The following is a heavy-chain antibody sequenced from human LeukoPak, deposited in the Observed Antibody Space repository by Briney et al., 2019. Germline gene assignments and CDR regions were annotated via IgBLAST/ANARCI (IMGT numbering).Heavy chain of an antibody. D-gene: IGHD3-9*01. Sequence: SVKVSCKASGGTFSSYAISWVRQAPGQGLEWMGGITPIFGTANYAQKFQGRVTITADESTSTAYMELSSLRSEDTAVYYCARINHYDILTGYYDWGQGTLVTVSS. CDR2: ITPIFGTA. J-gene: IGHJ4*02. CDR1: GGTFSSYA. V-gene: IGHV1-69*01. CDR3: ARINHYDILTGYYD.